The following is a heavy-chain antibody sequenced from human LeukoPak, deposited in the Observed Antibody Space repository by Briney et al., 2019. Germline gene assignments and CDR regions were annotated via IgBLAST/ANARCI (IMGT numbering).Heavy chain of an antibody. CDR2: ISSSSSYI. V-gene: IGHV3-21*01. CDR3: TRLPSHDYYKYYMDV. CDR1: GFTFSSYS. J-gene: IGHJ6*03. Sequence: GSLRLSCAASGFTFSSYSMNWVRQAPGKGLEWVSSISSSSSYIYYADSVKGRFTISRDNAKNSLYLQMNSLRVGDTAIYYCTRLPSHDYYKYYMDVWGKGTTVTISS.